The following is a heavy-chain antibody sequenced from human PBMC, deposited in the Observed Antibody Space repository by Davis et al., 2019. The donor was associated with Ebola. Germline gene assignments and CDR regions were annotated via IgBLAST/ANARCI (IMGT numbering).Heavy chain of an antibody. CDR1: GGSISSGDYY. V-gene: IGHV4-39*07. J-gene: IGHJ5*02. D-gene: IGHD2-15*01. CDR3: ARVNSCNGWRSYSNPVLKSRVTISVYTSKNKFSLRLNSVTSADTAVYYCARVNCCIGGSCYSHDH. CDR2: IYYSGST. Sequence: MPSETLSLTCTVSGGSISSGDYYWGWTRQPPGKGLEWIGSIYYSGSTYYNPSLKSRVTISVDTSKNQFSLRLISVNAADTTVYYWARVNSCNGWRSYSNPVLKSRVTISVYTSKNKFSLRLNSVTSADTAVYYCARVNCCIGGSCYSHDHWGQGTLVTVSS.